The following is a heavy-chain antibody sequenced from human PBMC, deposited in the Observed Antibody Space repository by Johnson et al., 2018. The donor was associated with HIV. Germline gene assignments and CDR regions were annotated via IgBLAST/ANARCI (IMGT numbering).Heavy chain of an antibody. CDR1: GFTFRSFA. J-gene: IGHJ3*02. CDR3: ARGPLFYYSSGLWAFDI. D-gene: IGHD3-10*01. V-gene: IGHV3-30*04. Sequence: QVQLVESGGGVVQPGRSLRLSCAASGFTFRSFAMHWVRQAPGKGLEWVALILDDVSTTYFVDSVKGRFTISRDNSKNTRYLQMSSLSAEDTAVYYCARGPLFYYSSGLWAFDIWGQGTTVTVSS. CDR2: ILDDVSTT.